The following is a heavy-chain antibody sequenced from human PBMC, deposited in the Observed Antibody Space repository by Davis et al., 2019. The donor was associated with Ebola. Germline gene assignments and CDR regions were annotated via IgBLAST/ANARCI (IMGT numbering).Heavy chain of an antibody. Sequence: SVKVSCKASGYTFTSYGISWVRQAPGQGLEWMGGIIPIFGTANYAQKFQGRVTITADKSTSTAYMELSSLRSEDTAVYYCARAPSFYTAMVVWDYFDYWGQGTLVTVSS. J-gene: IGHJ4*02. CDR3: ARAPSFYTAMVVWDYFDY. V-gene: IGHV1-69*06. CDR1: GYTFTSYG. D-gene: IGHD5-18*01. CDR2: IIPIFGTA.